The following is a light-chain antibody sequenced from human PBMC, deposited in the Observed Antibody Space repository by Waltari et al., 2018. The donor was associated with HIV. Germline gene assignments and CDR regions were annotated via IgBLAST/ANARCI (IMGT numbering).Light chain of an antibody. CDR1: DSDIGSTNF. CDR3: SSYAGRDVRVV. J-gene: IGLJ2*01. V-gene: IGLV2-8*01. CDR2: ESN. Sequence: ALTQPPSASGSPGQSVTISCTGGDSDIGSTNFVSWYHQHPGKAAKPTLYESNKRPSGVSTRFSGAKSGSGASLTVSGLQADDEAYYYCSSYAGRDVRVVFGGGTKLTVL.